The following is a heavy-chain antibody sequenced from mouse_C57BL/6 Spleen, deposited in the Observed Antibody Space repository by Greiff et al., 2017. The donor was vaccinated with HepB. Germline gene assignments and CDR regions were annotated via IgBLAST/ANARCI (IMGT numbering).Heavy chain of an antibody. D-gene: IGHD1-1*01. CDR1: GYTFTGYW. J-gene: IGHJ2*01. Sequence: VQLQQSGAELMKPGASVKLSCKATGYTFTGYWIEWVKQRPGHGLEWIGEILPGSGSTNYNEKFKGKATFTADTYSNTADMQLSSLTTDDSAIYYCATLITTVVATGLDYWGQGTTLTVSS. CDR3: ATLITTVVATGLDY. V-gene: IGHV1-9*01. CDR2: ILPGSGST.